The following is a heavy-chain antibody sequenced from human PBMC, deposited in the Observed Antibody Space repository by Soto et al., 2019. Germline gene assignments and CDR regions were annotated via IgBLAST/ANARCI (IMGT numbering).Heavy chain of an antibody. CDR2: INAGNGNT. D-gene: IGHD2-15*01. CDR1: GYTFTSYA. Sequence: QVQLVQSGAEVKKPGASVKVSCKASGYTFTSYAMHWVRQALGQRLEWMGWINAGNGNTKYSQKFQGRVTITRDTSASTAYMELSSLRSEDTAVYYCARDPIVVVVAATSVPFDYWGQGTLVTVSS. V-gene: IGHV1-3*01. CDR3: ARDPIVVVVAATSVPFDY. J-gene: IGHJ4*02.